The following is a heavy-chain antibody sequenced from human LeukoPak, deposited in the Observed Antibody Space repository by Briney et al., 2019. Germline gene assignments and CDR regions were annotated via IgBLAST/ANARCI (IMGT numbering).Heavy chain of an antibody. D-gene: IGHD4-23*01. CDR3: AKDLVSPDYGGTPSDY. V-gene: IGHV3-23*01. CDR1: GFTISSDA. Sequence: PGGSLRLSCAASGFTISSDAMSWVRQAPGKGLEWVSAISGSGGSTYYADSVKGRFTISRDNSKNTLYLQMNSLRAEDTAVYYCAKDLVSPDYGGTPSDYWGQGTLVTVSS. CDR2: ISGSGGST. J-gene: IGHJ4*02.